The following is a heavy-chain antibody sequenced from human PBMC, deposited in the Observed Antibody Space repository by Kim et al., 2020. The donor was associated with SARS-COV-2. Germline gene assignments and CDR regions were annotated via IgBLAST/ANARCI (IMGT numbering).Heavy chain of an antibody. D-gene: IGHD6-13*01. CDR3: ARDGYKVAAAGGLGLFRWNYYYYGMDV. Sequence: GGSLRLFCAASGFTFSSYAMHWVRQAPGKGLEWVAVISYDGSNKYYADSVKGRFTISRDNSKNTLYLQMNSLRAEDTAVYYCARDGYKVAAAGGLGLFRWNYYYYGMDVWGQGPTVTVSS. CDR1: GFTFSSYA. CDR2: ISYDGSNK. J-gene: IGHJ6*02. V-gene: IGHV3-30*04.